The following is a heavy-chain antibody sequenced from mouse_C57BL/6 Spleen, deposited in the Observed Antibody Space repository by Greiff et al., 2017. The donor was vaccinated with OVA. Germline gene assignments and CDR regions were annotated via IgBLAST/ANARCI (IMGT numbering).Heavy chain of an antibody. Sequence: QVHVKQPGAELVKPGASVKMSCKASGYTFTSYWITWVKQRPGQGLEWIGDIYPGSGSTNYNEKFKSKATLTVDTSSSTAYMQLSSLTSEDSAVYYCARKVYSNHFDYWGQGTTLTVSS. D-gene: IGHD2-5*01. CDR1: GYTFTSYW. CDR3: ARKVYSNHFDY. CDR2: IYPGSGST. V-gene: IGHV1-55*01. J-gene: IGHJ2*01.